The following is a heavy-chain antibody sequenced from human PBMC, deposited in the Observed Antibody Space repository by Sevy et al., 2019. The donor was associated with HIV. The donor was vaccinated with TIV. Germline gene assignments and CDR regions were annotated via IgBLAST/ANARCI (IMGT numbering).Heavy chain of an antibody. J-gene: IGHJ4*02. CDR2: INWNGVGT. V-gene: IGHV3-20*04. CDR3: ARERSCGGDCYYFDY. D-gene: IGHD2-21*02. CDR1: GLNFDDYG. Sequence: GGSLRLSCAASGLNFDDYGMSWVRQAPGKGLEWVSAINWNGVGTSYADSLKGRFTISRDNAKNSLYVQMNSLRAEDTAWYYCARERSCGGDCYYFDYWGQGTLVTVSS.